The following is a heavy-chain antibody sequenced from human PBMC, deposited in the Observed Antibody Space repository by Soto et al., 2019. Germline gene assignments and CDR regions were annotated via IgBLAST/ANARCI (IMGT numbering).Heavy chain of an antibody. CDR2: INHSGST. J-gene: IGHJ5*02. CDR3: ARSGYCSSTSCSLRTTNWFDP. V-gene: IGHV4-34*01. CDR1: GGSFSGYY. D-gene: IGHD2-2*03. Sequence: SETLSLTCAVYGGSFSGYYWSWIRQPPGKGLEWIGEINHSGSTNYNPSLKSRVTISVDTSKNQFSLKLSSVTAADTAVYYCARSGYCSSTSCSLRTTNWFDPWGQGTLVTVSS.